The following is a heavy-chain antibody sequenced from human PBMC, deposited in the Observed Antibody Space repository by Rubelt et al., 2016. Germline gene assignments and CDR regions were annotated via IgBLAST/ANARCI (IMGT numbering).Heavy chain of an antibody. CDR2: INHSGIT. CDR3: ARHIRDGTSGYYYGH. V-gene: IGHV4-34*01. CDR1: GGSLSGYY. Sequence: QVQLQQWGAGLLKPSETLSLTCAVYGGSLSGYYWSWIRQPPGKGLEWIGEINHSGITNYNPSLKRRVTVSLDTSKNQFDLRLTSGAAADTAVYYCARHIRDGTSGYYYGHWGQGTLVTVSS. J-gene: IGHJ4*02. D-gene: IGHD3-22*01.